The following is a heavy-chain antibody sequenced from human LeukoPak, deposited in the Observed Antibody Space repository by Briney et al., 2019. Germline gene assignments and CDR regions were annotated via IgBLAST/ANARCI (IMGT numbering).Heavy chain of an antibody. CDR1: GFTVSSNY. D-gene: IGHD1-26*01. CDR3: AKGSGSRRLSVAFDI. CDR2: IYSGGST. V-gene: IGHV3-66*01. Sequence: PGGSLRLSCAASGFTVSSNYMSWVRQAPGKGLEWVSVIYSGGSTYYADSVKGRFTISRDNSKNTLYLQMNSLRAEDTAVYYCAKGSGSRRLSVAFDIWGQGTMVAVSS. J-gene: IGHJ3*02.